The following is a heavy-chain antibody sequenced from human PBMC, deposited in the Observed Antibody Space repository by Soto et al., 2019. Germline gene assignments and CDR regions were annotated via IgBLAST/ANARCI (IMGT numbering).Heavy chain of an antibody. Sequence: SETLSLTCTVSGGSISSGGYYWSWIRQPPGKGLEWIGSVYYSGNTYYNPSLKSRVTMSVDTSKNQFSLKLSSVTAADTAVYYCARHSSSYYYMDVWGKGTTVTVSS. CDR3: ARHSSSYYYMDV. V-gene: IGHV4-39*01. D-gene: IGHD6-6*01. J-gene: IGHJ6*03. CDR1: GGSISSGGYY. CDR2: VYYSGNT.